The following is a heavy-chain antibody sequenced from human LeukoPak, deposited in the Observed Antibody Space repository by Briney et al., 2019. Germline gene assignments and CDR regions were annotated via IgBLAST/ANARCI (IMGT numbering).Heavy chain of an antibody. J-gene: IGHJ4*02. V-gene: IGHV1-18*01. CDR1: GYSFTSYG. Sequence: ASVKVSCKASGYSFTSYGISWVRQAPGQGLEWMGWTSAYNGNTNYAQKLQGRVTMTTDTSTSTAYMELRSLRSDDTAVYYCARHSSDWEFDYWGQGTLVTVSS. D-gene: IGHD6-19*01. CDR3: ARHSSDWEFDY. CDR2: TSAYNGNT.